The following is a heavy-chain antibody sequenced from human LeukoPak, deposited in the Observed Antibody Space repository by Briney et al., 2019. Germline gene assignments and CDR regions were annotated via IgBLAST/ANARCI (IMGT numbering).Heavy chain of an antibody. D-gene: IGHD3-3*01. CDR1: GITFSSYA. CDR3: ARVAKSVLRFLEWSTGHTFGP. J-gene: IGHJ5*02. V-gene: IGHV3-23*01. CDR2: ISGSGGST. Sequence: GGSLRLSCAASGITFSSYAMSWVRQAPGKGLEWVSAISGSGGSTYYAASVKGRFTISRDNSKNTLHLQMNSLRAEDTAVYYCARVAKSVLRFLEWSTGHTFGPWGQGTLVTVSS.